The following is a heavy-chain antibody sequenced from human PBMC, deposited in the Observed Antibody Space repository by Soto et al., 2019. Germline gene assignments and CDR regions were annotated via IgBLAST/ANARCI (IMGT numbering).Heavy chain of an antibody. Sequence: PSETLSLTCAVSGGSISSSNWWSWVRQPPGKGLEWIGEIYHSGSTNYNPSLKSRVTISVDKSKNQFSLKLSSVTAADTAVYYCARVSRDGYNLGTGWFDPWGQGTLVTVSS. D-gene: IGHD5-12*01. V-gene: IGHV4-4*02. CDR3: ARVSRDGYNLGTGWFDP. CDR2: IYHSGST. CDR1: GGSISSSNW. J-gene: IGHJ5*02.